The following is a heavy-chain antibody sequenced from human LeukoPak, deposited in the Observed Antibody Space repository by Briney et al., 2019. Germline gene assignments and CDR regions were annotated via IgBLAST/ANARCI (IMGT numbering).Heavy chain of an antibody. Sequence: PSETLSLTCTVSGGSVSSYHWSWIRQPPGKGLEWIGYIKSSGSSNYNPSLKSRVTISMDTSKNQFSLRLNSVTAADTAAYYCARDGTVATNWFDPWGQGTLVTVSS. V-gene: IGHV4-59*02. CDR3: ARDGTVATNWFDP. CDR2: IKSSGSS. CDR1: GGSVSSYH. D-gene: IGHD5-12*01. J-gene: IGHJ5*02.